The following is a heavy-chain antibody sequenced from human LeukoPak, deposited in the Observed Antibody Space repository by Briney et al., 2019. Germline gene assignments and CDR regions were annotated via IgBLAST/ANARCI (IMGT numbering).Heavy chain of an antibody. CDR1: GFTFSSYS. V-gene: IGHV3-21*01. Sequence: GGSLRLSCAASGFTFSSYSMNWVRQAPGKGLEWVSSISSSSSYIYYADSVKGRFTISRDNAKNSLYLQMNSLRAEDTAVYYCARDLNPLRVFDYWGRGTLVTVSS. CDR3: ARDLNPLRVFDY. CDR2: ISSSSSYI. J-gene: IGHJ4*02.